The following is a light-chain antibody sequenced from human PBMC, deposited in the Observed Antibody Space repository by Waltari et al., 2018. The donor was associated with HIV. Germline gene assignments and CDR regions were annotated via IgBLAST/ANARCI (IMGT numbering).Light chain of an antibody. CDR2: GNS. Sequence: QSVLTQPPSVSGAPGQRVTISCTGSRSHIGAGYYVHWYHHLPGTAPKPLIYGNSNRPSGVPDRFSGSKSGTSASLAITGLQAEDESDYYCQSYDSSLSVVVFGGGTKLTVL. CDR1: RSHIGAGYY. J-gene: IGLJ2*01. V-gene: IGLV1-40*01. CDR3: QSYDSSLSVVV.